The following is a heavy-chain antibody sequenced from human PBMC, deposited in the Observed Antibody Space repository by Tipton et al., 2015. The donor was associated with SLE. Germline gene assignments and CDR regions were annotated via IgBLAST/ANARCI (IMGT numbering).Heavy chain of an antibody. CDR2: IYHSGST. J-gene: IGHJ4*02. Sequence: GLVKPSETLSLTCTVSGYSISSGYHWGWIRQPRGKGLEWIGSIYHSGSTYYNPSLKSRVTISVDTSKNQFSLKLSSVTAADTAVYYCARDSHIAGGGMGDLDCWGQGTLVTVSS. D-gene: IGHD6-13*01. CDR1: GYSISSGYH. CDR3: ARDSHIAGGGMGDLDC. V-gene: IGHV4-38-2*02.